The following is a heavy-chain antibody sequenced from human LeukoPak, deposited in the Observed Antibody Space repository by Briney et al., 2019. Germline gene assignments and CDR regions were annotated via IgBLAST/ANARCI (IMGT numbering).Heavy chain of an antibody. D-gene: IGHD2-2*01. J-gene: IGHJ5*02. Sequence: SQTLSLTCTVSGGSISSSNYHWSWVRQHPGKGLEWIGHIFYSGSTYSIPSLRSRVTISVDTSKNQFSLKLSSMTAADTAVYYCTRVGPIIAGRHTSQRWFDPWGQGTLVTVSS. CDR1: GGSISSSNYH. V-gene: IGHV4-31*03. CDR3: TRVGPIIAGRHTSQRWFDP. CDR2: IFYSGST.